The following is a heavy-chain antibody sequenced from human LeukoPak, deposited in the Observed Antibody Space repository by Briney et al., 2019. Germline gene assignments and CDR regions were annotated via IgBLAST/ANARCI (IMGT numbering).Heavy chain of an antibody. Sequence: GGSLRLSCAASGFTFSSYAMSWVRQAPGKGLEWVSAISGSGGSTYYADSAKGRFTISRDNSKNTLYLQMNSLRAEDTAVYYCAKHGRLYDILTGYNNWFDPWGQGTLVTVSS. V-gene: IGHV3-23*01. D-gene: IGHD3-9*01. J-gene: IGHJ5*02. CDR1: GFTFSSYA. CDR2: ISGSGGST. CDR3: AKHGRLYDILTGYNNWFDP.